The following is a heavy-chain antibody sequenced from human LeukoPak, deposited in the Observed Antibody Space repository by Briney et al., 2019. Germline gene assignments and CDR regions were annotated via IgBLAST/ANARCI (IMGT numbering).Heavy chain of an antibody. CDR3: ARSLGVGAAEVNWFDP. V-gene: IGHV1-2*02. CDR1: GYTFTGYY. CDR2: INPNSGGT. D-gene: IGHD1-26*01. J-gene: IGHJ5*02. Sequence: EASVKVSCKASGYTFTGYYMHWVRQAPGQGLEWMGWINPNSGGTYYAQKFQGRVTMTRDTSISTAYMELSRLRSDDTAVYYCARSLGVGAAEVNWFDPWGQGTLVTVSS.